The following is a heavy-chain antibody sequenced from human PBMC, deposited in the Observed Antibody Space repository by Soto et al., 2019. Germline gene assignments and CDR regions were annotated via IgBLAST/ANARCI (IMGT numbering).Heavy chain of an antibody. CDR1: GFTFTSCA. J-gene: IGHJ6*01. CDR2: ISVSGGIT. D-gene: IGHD2-8*02. V-gene: IGHV3-23*01. Sequence: EVQLLESGGGLVQPWGSLRLSCAASGFTFTSCAMSWVRHAPGKGLEWVSAISVSGGITYYADSVKGRFIISGDNSKNPLNLQMNSLGGEDTAGYYRETGCPWWLRGRGGVYDYGMDVWGQGTTVTVSS. CDR3: ETGCPWWLRGRGGVYDYGMDV.